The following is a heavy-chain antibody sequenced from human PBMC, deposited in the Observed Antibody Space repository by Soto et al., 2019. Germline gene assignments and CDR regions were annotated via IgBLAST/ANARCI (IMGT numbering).Heavy chain of an antibody. CDR1: GFTFSSYG. CDR3: AKDPIVGALMNYYYGMDV. D-gene: IGHD1-26*01. Sequence: GESLKISCAASGFTFSSYGMHWVRQAPGKGLEWVAVISYDGSNKYYADSVKGRFTISRDNSKNTLYLQMNSLRAEDTAVYYCAKDPIVGALMNYYYGMDVWGQGTTVTVSS. V-gene: IGHV3-30*18. CDR2: ISYDGSNK. J-gene: IGHJ6*02.